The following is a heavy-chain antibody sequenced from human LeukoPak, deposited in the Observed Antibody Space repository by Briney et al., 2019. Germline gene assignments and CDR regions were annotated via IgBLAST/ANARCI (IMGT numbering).Heavy chain of an antibody. D-gene: IGHD5-12*01. CDR2: IYNSGST. J-gene: IGHJ4*02. CDR1: GGSISSSSYY. Sequence: SETLSLTCTVSGGSISSSSYYWGWIRQPPGKGLEWIGSIYNSGSTYYNPSLKSRLTISVDTSKNQFSLKLTSVTAADTAVYYCARGRSRDGYNNRGQGTLVTVSP. CDR3: ARGRSRDGYNN. V-gene: IGHV4-39*01.